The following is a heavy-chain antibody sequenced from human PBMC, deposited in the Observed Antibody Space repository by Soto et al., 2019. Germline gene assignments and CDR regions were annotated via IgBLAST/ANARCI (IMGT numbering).Heavy chain of an antibody. Sequence: GGSLRLSCAASGFTFSSYGMHWVRQAPGKGLEWVAVISYDGRNKYYADNVKGRFTISRDNSKNTLYLQMNSMRAEDTAVYYCARPSDTAMPLEPWFDPWGQGTLVTVSS. CDR3: ARPSDTAMPLEPWFDP. V-gene: IGHV3-30*03. CDR2: ISYDGRNK. J-gene: IGHJ5*02. CDR1: GFTFSSYG. D-gene: IGHD5-18*01.